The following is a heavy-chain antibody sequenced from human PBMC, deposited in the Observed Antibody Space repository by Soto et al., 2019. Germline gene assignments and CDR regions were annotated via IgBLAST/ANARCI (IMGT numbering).Heavy chain of an antibody. CDR3: AMTVPIAAADSFYYYYGMDV. V-gene: IGHV1-8*01. D-gene: IGHD6-13*01. CDR2: MNPNGGNT. J-gene: IGHJ6*02. CDR1: GYTFTSYD. Sequence: ASVKVSCKASGYTFTSYDINWVRQATGQGLEWMGWMNPNGGNTGYAQKFQGRVTMTRDTSISTAYMELSSLRSDDTAVYYCAMTVPIAAADSFYYYYGMDVWGQGTTVTVSS.